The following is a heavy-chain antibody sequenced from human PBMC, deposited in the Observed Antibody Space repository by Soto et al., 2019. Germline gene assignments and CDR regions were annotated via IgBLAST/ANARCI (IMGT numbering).Heavy chain of an antibody. J-gene: IGHJ6*02. D-gene: IGHD5-12*01. CDR2: ISYDGSNK. V-gene: IGHV3-30*18. Sequence: QVQLVESGGGVVQPGRSLRLSCAASGFTFSSYGMHWVRQAPGKGLEWVAVISYDGSNKYYADSVKGRFTISRDNSKNTLYLHMNSLSAEDTAVYYCAKDGGSGYDDYYYYGMDVWGQGTTVTVSS. CDR3: AKDGGSGYDDYYYYGMDV. CDR1: GFTFSSYG.